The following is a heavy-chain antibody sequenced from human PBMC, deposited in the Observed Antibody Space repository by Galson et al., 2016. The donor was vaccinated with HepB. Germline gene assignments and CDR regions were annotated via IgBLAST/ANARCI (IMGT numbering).Heavy chain of an antibody. J-gene: IGHJ4*02. CDR2: ISTYNGNT. V-gene: IGHV1-18*04. CDR3: APWLVGTRIEASLGGVIGELPARFSGQKYFDS. D-gene: IGHD1-26*01. Sequence: SVKVSCKASGYTFTNYGFSWVRQAPGQGLEWMGWISTYNGNTKYAQKFQGRVTMTTDTSTSTAYMELRSLRFDDTAVYYCAPWLVGTRIEASLGGVIGELPARFSGQKYFDSWGQGTLVTVSS. CDR1: GYTFTNYG.